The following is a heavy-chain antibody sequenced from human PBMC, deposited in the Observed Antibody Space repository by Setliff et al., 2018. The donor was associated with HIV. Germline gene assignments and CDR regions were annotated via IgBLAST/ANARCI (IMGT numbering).Heavy chain of an antibody. CDR3: ARVRLTMIMMVDYFDQ. CDR1: GGSISNFY. J-gene: IGHJ4*02. CDR2: IYSTGDT. D-gene: IGHD3-22*01. V-gene: IGHV4-4*07. Sequence: SETLSLTCSVSGGSISNFYWGWIRQPPGKGLEWVGHIYSTGDTNYNPSLKSRVTLSADTSKNQLSLSLTSVTAADTAVYYCARVRLTMIMMVDYFDQWGQGTLVTVS.